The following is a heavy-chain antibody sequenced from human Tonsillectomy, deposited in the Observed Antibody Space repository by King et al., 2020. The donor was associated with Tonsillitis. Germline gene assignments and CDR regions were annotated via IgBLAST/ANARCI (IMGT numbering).Heavy chain of an antibody. J-gene: IGHJ4*02. Sequence: VQLVESGRNLVQPGGSLRLSCAASGFTFSSSAMAWVRQAPGKGLEWVSGISGSGGSTYYADSVKGRFTISRDNSKNTLYLQMNILGAEDTAPYYCAKVVSTAMVYYFDYWGQGTLVTVSS. CDR2: ISGSGGST. CDR1: GFTFSSSA. D-gene: IGHD5-18*01. V-gene: IGHV3-23*04. CDR3: AKVVSTAMVYYFDY.